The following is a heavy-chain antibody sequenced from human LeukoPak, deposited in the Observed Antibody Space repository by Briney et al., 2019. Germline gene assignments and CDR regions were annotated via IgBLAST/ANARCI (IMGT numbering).Heavy chain of an antibody. CDR2: INPNSGGT. J-gene: IGHJ5*02. D-gene: IGHD3-9*01. CDR3: ARSLSLILTGARENWFDP. Sequence: ASVKVSCKASGYTSTGYYMHWVRQAPGQGLEWMGWINPNSGGTNYAQKFQGWVTMTRDTSISTAYMELSRLRSDDTAVYYCARSLSLILTGARENWFDPWGQGTLVTVSS. CDR1: GYTSTGYY. V-gene: IGHV1-2*04.